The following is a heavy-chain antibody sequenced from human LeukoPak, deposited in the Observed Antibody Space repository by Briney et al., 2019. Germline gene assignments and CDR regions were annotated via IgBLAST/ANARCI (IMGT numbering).Heavy chain of an antibody. J-gene: IGHJ6*03. CDR1: SGSFSGHY. D-gene: IGHD1-14*01. CDR3: ARIWYGYYYYYMDV. Sequence: SETLSLTCAVSSGSFSGHYWNWIRQPPGKGLEWIGEINHGGSTNYNPSLKSRVTISVDTSKNQFSLKLSSVTAADTAVYYCARIWYGYYYYYMDVWGKGTTVTVSS. V-gene: IGHV4-34*01. CDR2: INHGGST.